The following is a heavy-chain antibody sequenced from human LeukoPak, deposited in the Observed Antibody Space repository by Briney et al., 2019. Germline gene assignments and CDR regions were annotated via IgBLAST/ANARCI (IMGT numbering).Heavy chain of an antibody. V-gene: IGHV4-4*07. CDR1: GGSISNYF. CDR3: AGVANYRSGERLDY. CDR2: VYNSGST. J-gene: IGHJ4*02. Sequence: SETLSLTCTVSGGSISNYFWSWIRQPAGKGLEWIGRVYNSGSTNYNPSLKSRVTMSVGTSKNQFSLKLRSVTAADTAVYYCAGVANYRSGERLDYWGQGTLVTVSS. D-gene: IGHD4/OR15-4a*01.